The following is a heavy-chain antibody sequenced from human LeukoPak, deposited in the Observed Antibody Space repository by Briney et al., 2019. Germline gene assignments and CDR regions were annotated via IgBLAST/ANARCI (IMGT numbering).Heavy chain of an antibody. V-gene: IGHV3-21*04. J-gene: IGHJ4*02. Sequence: GGSLRLSCVASGFTFSPYSMNWVRQAPGKGLEWVSSISSTSFYIHFADSVKGRFTISRDNSKNTLYLQMNSLRVDDTAVYYCAKSLDYGGNRARLDFWGQGTLVTVSS. CDR2: ISSTSFYI. CDR1: GFTFSPYS. CDR3: AKSLDYGGNRARLDF. D-gene: IGHD4-23*01.